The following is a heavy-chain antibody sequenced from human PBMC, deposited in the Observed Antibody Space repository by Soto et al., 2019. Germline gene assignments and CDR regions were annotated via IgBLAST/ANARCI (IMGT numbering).Heavy chain of an antibody. Sequence: GESLKISCKGSGYSFTSYWISWVRQMPGKGLEWMGRIDPSDSYTNYSPSFQGHFTISADKSISTAYLQWSSLKASDTPMYYCARTYSSGLNYYYYCMDVWGQRTTVTVS. J-gene: IGHJ6*02. CDR2: IDPSDSYT. CDR1: GYSFTSYW. D-gene: IGHD6-19*01. V-gene: IGHV5-10-1*01. CDR3: ARTYSSGLNYYYYCMDV.